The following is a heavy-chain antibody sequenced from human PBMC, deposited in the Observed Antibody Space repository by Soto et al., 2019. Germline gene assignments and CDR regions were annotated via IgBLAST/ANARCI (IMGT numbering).Heavy chain of an antibody. CDR3: ARDNEYPPSGWYGAFDI. D-gene: IGHD6-19*01. CDR2: ISYDGSNK. Sequence: QVQLVESGGGVVQPGRSLRLSCAASGFTFSSYAMHWVRQAPGKGLEWVAVISYDGSNKYYADSVKGRFTISRDNSKNTLYLQMNSLRAEDTAVYYYARDNEYPPSGWYGAFDIWGQGTMVTVSS. J-gene: IGHJ3*02. CDR1: GFTFSSYA. V-gene: IGHV3-30-3*01.